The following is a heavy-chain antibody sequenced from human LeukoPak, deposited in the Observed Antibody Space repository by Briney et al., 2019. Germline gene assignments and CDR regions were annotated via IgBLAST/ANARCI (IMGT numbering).Heavy chain of an antibody. J-gene: IGHJ4*02. Sequence: ASVKVSCKASGYTFTAYDIHWVRQAPGQGLEWMGWNNPNSGGTNYAQKFQGRVTMTRDTSISTAYMELSRLRSDDTAVYYCTRDVGSRYGHDCWGQGTLVTVSS. CDR3: TRDVGSRYGHDC. CDR2: NNPNSGGT. V-gene: IGHV1-2*02. D-gene: IGHD5-18*01. CDR1: GYTFTAYD.